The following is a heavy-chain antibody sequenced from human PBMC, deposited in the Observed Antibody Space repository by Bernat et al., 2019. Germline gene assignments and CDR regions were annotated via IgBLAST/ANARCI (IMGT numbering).Heavy chain of an antibody. Sequence: QVQLVQSGAEVKKPGASVKVSCKASGYTFTSYYMHWVRQAPGQGLEWMGIINPSGGSTSYAQKFQGRVTMTRDTSTSTVYMELSRLRSEDTAVYYCARSSITIFGVVIEAGLFDYWGQGTLVTVSS. V-gene: IGHV1-46*01. CDR3: ARSSITIFGVVIEAGLFDY. D-gene: IGHD3-3*01. CDR2: INPSGGST. CDR1: GYTFTSYY. J-gene: IGHJ4*02.